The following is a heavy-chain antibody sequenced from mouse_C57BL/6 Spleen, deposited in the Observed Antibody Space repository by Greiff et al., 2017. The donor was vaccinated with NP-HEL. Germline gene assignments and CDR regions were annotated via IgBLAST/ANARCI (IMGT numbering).Heavy chain of an antibody. CDR1: GYTFTSYW. CDR2: IDPSDSET. V-gene: IGHV1-52*01. Sequence: QVQLQQPGAELVRPGSSVKLSCKASGYTFTSYWMHWVKQRPIQGLEWIGNIDPSDSETHYNQKFKDKATLTVDKSSSTAYMQLSSLTSEDSAVYYCARQGSLKYFDVWGTGTTVTVSS. CDR3: ARQGSLKYFDV. J-gene: IGHJ1*03.